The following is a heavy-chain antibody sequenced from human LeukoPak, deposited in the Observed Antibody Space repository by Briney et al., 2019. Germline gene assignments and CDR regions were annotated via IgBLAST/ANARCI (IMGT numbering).Heavy chain of an antibody. J-gene: IGHJ5*02. CDR2: IYYSGST. CDR3: ARSSWPYSSSWRWFDP. CDR1: GGSISSSSYY. V-gene: IGHV4-39*07. Sequence: SETLSLTCTVSGGSISSSSYYWGWIRQPPGKGLEWIGSIYYSGSTYYNPSLKSRVTISVDRSKNQFSLKLSSVTAADTAVYYCARSSWPYSSSWRWFDPWGQGTLVTVSS. D-gene: IGHD6-6*01.